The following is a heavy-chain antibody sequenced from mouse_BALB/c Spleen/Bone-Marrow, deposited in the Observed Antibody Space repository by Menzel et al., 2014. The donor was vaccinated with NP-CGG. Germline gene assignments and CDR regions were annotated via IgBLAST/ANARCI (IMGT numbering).Heavy chain of an antibody. CDR2: IDPANGNT. Sequence: VQLQQSGAELVKPGASVKLSCTASGFNIKDTYMHWVKQRPEQGLEWIGRIDPANGNTKYDPKFQGKATITADASSNTAYLQLSSLTSEDTAVYYCARWLGIAYWGQGTLVTVSA. J-gene: IGHJ3*01. CDR3: ARWLGIAY. CDR1: GFNIKDTY. D-gene: IGHD2-2*01. V-gene: IGHV14-3*02.